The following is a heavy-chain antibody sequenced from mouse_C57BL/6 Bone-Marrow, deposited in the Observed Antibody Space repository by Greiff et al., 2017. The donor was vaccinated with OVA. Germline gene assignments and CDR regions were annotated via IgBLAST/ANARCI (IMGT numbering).Heavy chain of an antibody. D-gene: IGHD3-3*01. CDR1: GFTFTDYY. CDR3: ARYGTSMDY. J-gene: IGHJ4*01. V-gene: IGHV7-3*01. Sequence: EVKLVESGGGLVQPGGSLSLSCAASGFTFTDYYMSWVRQPPGKALEWLGFIRNKANGYTTEYSASVKGRFTISRDNSQSILYLQMNALRAEDSATYYCARYGTSMDYWGQGTSITVSS. CDR2: IRNKANGYTT.